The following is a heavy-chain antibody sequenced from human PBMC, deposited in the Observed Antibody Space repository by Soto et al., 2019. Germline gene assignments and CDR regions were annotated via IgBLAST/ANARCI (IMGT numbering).Heavy chain of an antibody. V-gene: IGHV3-49*03. CDR2: IRSKAYGGTT. Sequence: GGSLRLSCTASGFTFVDYAMSWFRQAPWKGLEWVGFIRSKAYGGTTEYAASVKGRFTISRDDSKSIAYLQMNSLKTEDTAVYYCTREAHDYGDYADYWGQGTLVTVSS. CDR1: GFTFVDYA. J-gene: IGHJ4*02. D-gene: IGHD4-17*01. CDR3: TREAHDYGDYADY.